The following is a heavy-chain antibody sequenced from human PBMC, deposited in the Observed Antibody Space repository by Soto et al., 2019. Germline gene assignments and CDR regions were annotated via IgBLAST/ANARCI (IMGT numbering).Heavy chain of an antibody. Sequence: QVQLVQSGAEVKKPGASVMVSCKASGYTFTGYYMHWVRQAPGQGLEWMGWINPNSGGTNYAQKFQGWVTMTRDTSISTAYMELSRLRSDDTAVYYCARTACSGGSCYPGTFDYWGQGTLVTVSS. J-gene: IGHJ4*02. D-gene: IGHD2-15*01. V-gene: IGHV1-2*04. CDR2: INPNSGGT. CDR3: ARTACSGGSCYPGTFDY. CDR1: GYTFTGYY.